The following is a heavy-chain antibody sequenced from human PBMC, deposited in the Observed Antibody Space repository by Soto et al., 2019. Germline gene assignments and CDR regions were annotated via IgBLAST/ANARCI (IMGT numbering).Heavy chain of an antibody. J-gene: IGHJ6*02. CDR3: ARDSRSPYDFWSGCLQVPGMDV. CDR1: GGSISSYY. V-gene: IGHV4-59*01. D-gene: IGHD3-3*01. Sequence: PSETLSLTCTVSGGSISSYYWSCIRQPPGKGLEWIGHIYYSGSTNYNPSLKSRVIISVDTSKNQFSLKLSSVTAADTAVYYCARDSRSPYDFWSGCLQVPGMDVWGQGTTVTVSS. CDR2: IYYSGST.